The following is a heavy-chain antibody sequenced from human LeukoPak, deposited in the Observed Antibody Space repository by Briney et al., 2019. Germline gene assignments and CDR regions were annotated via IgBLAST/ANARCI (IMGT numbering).Heavy chain of an antibody. Sequence: GGSLRLSCAASGFTFSTHNMYWVRQAPGKGLEWVSSISASSNFIHYAESVRGRFTISRDNAKSSLYLQMNSLGAQDTAVYCCARPATGYCSSAGCHWDSWGQGTLVTVSS. J-gene: IGHJ4*02. V-gene: IGHV3-21*01. CDR1: GFTFSTHN. CDR3: ARPATGYCSSAGCHWDS. CDR2: ISASSNFI. D-gene: IGHD2-2*01.